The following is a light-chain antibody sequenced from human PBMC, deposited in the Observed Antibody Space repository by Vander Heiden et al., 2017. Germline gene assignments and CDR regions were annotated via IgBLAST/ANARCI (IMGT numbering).Light chain of an antibody. V-gene: IGKV3-15*01. Sequence: EIVMTQSRATLSVSPGERATLSCRASQSVGSSLAWYQQKPGQGPRLLIYGASTRATGIPARFSGSGSGTEFTLTISSLQSEDFAVYYCQQYNNWPLTFGGGAKVEIK. CDR1: QSVGSS. CDR3: QQYNNWPLT. CDR2: GAS. J-gene: IGKJ4*01.